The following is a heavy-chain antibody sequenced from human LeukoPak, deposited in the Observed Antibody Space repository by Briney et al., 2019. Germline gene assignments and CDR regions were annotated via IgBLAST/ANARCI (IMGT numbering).Heavy chain of an antibody. J-gene: IGHJ4*02. V-gene: IGHV3-33*01. D-gene: IGHD6-6*01. CDR2: IWFDGSQE. Sequence: PGGSLRLSRAASGYTFTDHGVHWVRQAPGKGLEWVADIWFDGSQEYYADTVKGRFTISRDISKSILYLQMNSLRAEDTGVYYCARDLAAARLDFRGQGTLVTVSS. CDR1: GYTFTDHG. CDR3: ARDLAAARLDF.